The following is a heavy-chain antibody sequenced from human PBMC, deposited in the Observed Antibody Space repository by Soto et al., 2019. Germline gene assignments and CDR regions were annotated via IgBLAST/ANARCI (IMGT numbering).Heavy chain of an antibody. CDR1: GFPFSSYS. J-gene: IGHJ3*02. CDR3: ARPDLYCRGGSCYSSHAFDI. D-gene: IGHD2-15*01. Sequence: EVQLVESGGGLVKPGGSLRLSCAASGFPFSSYSMNWVRQAPGKGLEWVSSISSSSSHIYYADSVKGRFTISRDNAKNSLYLQMNNLRAEDTAVYYCARPDLYCRGGSCYSSHAFDIWGQGTMVTVSS. CDR2: ISSSSSHI. V-gene: IGHV3-21*06.